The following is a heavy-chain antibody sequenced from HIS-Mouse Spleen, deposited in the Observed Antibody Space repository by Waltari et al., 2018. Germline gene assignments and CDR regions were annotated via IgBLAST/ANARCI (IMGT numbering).Heavy chain of an antibody. Sequence: QVQLVQSGAEVKKPGSSVKVSCKASGGTFSSYAISWVRQAPGQGLGRMGGILPSFGTANDAPKCQGRVKIPADESTGTAYMELMSLRSEDTAVYYCARDQPLEHSSGWSYYFDYWGQGTLVTVSS. J-gene: IGHJ4*02. CDR3: ARDQPLEHSSGWSYYFDY. CDR2: ILPSFGTA. D-gene: IGHD6-19*01. CDR1: GGTFSSYA. V-gene: IGHV1-69*01.